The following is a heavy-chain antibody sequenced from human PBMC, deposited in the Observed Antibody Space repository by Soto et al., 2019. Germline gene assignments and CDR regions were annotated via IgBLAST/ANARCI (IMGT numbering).Heavy chain of an antibody. CDR1: GFTFSSYG. D-gene: IGHD6-6*01. CDR3: ARDREDLPARRHYYYGMDV. V-gene: IGHV3-33*01. CDR2: IWYDGSNK. Sequence: QVQLVESGGGVVQPGRSLRLSCAASGFTFSSYGMHWVRQAPGKGLEWVAVIWYDGSNKYYADSVKGRFTISRDNSKNTLYLQTNSLRAEDTAVYYCARDREDLPARRHYYYGMDVWGQGTTVTVSS. J-gene: IGHJ6*02.